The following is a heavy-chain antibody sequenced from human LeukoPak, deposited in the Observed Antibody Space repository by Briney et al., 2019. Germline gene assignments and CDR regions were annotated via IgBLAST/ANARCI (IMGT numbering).Heavy chain of an antibody. Sequence: GESLKISCKSSGYSFTTYWIAWVRQMPGKGLEWMGIIYPGDSDTRYSPSFQGQVTISADKSISTAYLQWSSLKASDTAMYYCARQGGYYDSSGYYSRGDWFDPWGQGTLVTVSS. CDR1: GYSFTTYW. V-gene: IGHV5-51*01. CDR3: ARQGGYYDSSGYYSRGDWFDP. J-gene: IGHJ5*02. CDR2: IYPGDSDT. D-gene: IGHD3-22*01.